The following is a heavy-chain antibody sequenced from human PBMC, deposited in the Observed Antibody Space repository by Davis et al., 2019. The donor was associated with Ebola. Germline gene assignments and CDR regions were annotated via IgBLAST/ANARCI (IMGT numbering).Heavy chain of an antibody. V-gene: IGHV5-51*01. Sequence: GESLKISCKGSDNTFTNYWIAWVRQMPGKGLEWMGVIYPGDSDTRYSPSFRGQVTISVDKSISTAYLQWSSLKASDTAMYYCARLSAAAGFGDYWGQGTLVTVSS. D-gene: IGHD6-13*01. J-gene: IGHJ4*02. CDR2: IYPGDSDT. CDR3: ARLSAAAGFGDY. CDR1: DNTFTNYW.